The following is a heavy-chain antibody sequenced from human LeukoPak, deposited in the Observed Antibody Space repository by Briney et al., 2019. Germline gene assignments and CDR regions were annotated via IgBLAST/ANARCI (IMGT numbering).Heavy chain of an antibody. Sequence: GGSLRLSCAASEFAFSSYWMHWVRQAPGKGLVWVSRIKSDGSSTTYADSVKGRFTISRDNAKNTLYLQMNNLRVDDTAIYYCAKDHANTPVVTNWGQGILVSVSS. V-gene: IGHV3-74*01. CDR3: AKDHANTPVVTN. CDR1: EFAFSSYW. J-gene: IGHJ4*02. D-gene: IGHD2-21*02. CDR2: IKSDGSST.